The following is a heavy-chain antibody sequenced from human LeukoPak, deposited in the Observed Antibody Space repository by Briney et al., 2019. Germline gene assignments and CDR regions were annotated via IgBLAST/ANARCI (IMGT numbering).Heavy chain of an antibody. CDR1: GFTFSSYS. V-gene: IGHV3-21*01. CDR3: ARDTRIAAAGTDFDY. D-gene: IGHD6-13*01. CDR2: ISSSSSYI. Sequence: PGGSLRLSCAASGFTFSSYSMNWVRQAPGKGLEWVSSISSSSSYIYYADSVKGRFTISRDNAKNSLYLQMNSLRAEDTAVYYCARDTRIAAAGTDFDYWGQGTLVTVSS. J-gene: IGHJ4*02.